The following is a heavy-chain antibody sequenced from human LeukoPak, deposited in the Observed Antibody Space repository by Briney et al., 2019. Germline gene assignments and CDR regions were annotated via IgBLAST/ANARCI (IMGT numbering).Heavy chain of an antibody. D-gene: IGHD3-22*01. V-gene: IGHV3-73*01. Sequence: GGSLRLSCGGSGLTLSGSAMHRGRQASGKGLEWVGRSRSKANSYATAYAASVKGRFTISRDDSKNTAYLQMNSLKTEDTAVYYCTHSSGRDYWGQGTLVTVTS. CDR1: GLTLSGSA. CDR2: SRSKANSYAT. J-gene: IGHJ4*02. CDR3: THSSGRDY.